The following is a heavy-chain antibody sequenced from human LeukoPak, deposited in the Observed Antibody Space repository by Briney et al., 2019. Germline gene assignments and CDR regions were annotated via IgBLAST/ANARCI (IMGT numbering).Heavy chain of an antibody. J-gene: IGHJ4*02. V-gene: IGHV4-39*02. CDR1: GGSISSSSYY. CDR3: ARDKIVLMVYAQEY. Sequence: SETLSLTCTVSGGSISSSSYYWGWIRQPPGKGLEWIGSIYYSGSTYYNPSLKSRVTISVDTSKNQFSLKLSSVTAADTAVYYCARDKIVLMVYAQEYWGQGTLVTVSS. D-gene: IGHD2-8*01. CDR2: IYYSGST.